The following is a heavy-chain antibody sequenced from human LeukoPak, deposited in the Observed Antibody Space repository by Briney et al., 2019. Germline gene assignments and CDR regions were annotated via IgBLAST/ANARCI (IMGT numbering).Heavy chain of an antibody. CDR1: GGSISSYY. Sequence: LSLTCTVSGGSISSYYWSWMRQPPGKELEWVSVIYSGGSTYYADSVKGRFTISRDNSKNTLYLQMNRLRAEDTAVYYCARLYYYYGMDVWGQGTTVTVSS. J-gene: IGHJ6*02. CDR3: ARLYYYYGMDV. CDR2: IYSGGST. V-gene: IGHV3-66*04.